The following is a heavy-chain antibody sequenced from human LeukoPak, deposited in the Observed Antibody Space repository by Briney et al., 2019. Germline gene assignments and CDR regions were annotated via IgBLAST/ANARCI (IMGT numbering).Heavy chain of an antibody. V-gene: IGHV3-23*01. CDR1: GFTVSSNY. J-gene: IGHJ4*02. D-gene: IGHD5-18*01. Sequence: GGSLRLSCVASGFTVSSNYMSWVRQAPGKGLEWVSVISGSGGSTYYADSVKGRFTISRDNSKNTLYLQMNSLRAEDTAVYYCAKDRRIQLWLPDSTDYWGQGTLVTVSS. CDR2: ISGSGGST. CDR3: AKDRRIQLWLPDSTDY.